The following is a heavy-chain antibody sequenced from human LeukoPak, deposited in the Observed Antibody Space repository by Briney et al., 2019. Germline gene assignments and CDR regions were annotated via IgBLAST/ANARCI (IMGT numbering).Heavy chain of an antibody. Sequence: SETLSLTCSDSGGSISTYYWSWIRQPAGKGLEWIGRFYTSGNSYYNPSLKSRVTMSVDTSKNQFSLKLSSVTAADTAVYYCARLSTVTTSFDYWGQGTLVTVSS. CDR1: GGSISTYY. J-gene: IGHJ4*02. V-gene: IGHV4-4*07. CDR3: ARLSTVTTSFDY. D-gene: IGHD4-17*01. CDR2: FYTSGNS.